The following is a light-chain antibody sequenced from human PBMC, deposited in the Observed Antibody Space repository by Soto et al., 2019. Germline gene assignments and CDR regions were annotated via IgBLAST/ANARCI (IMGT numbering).Light chain of an antibody. J-gene: IGKJ2*01. V-gene: IGKV3-20*01. CDR2: GAS. Sequence: EIVLTQSPGTLSLSPGERATLSCRASQSVSSTFLAWYQQKPGQAPRLLIYGASSRATDIPDRFSGSGSGTDFTLTISRLGPEDFAIYYCQQYDFSPPLYTFGQGTRLEIK. CDR3: QQYDFSPPLYT. CDR1: QSVSSTF.